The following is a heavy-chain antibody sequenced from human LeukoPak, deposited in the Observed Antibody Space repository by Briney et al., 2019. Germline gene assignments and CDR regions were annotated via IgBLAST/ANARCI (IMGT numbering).Heavy chain of an antibody. CDR1: GFTFSSYG. CDR3: AKSRGSGSYTDPNYYGMDV. J-gene: IGHJ6*02. Sequence: GRSLRLSCAASGFTFSSYGMHWVRQAPGKGLEWVAVISYDGSNKYYADSVKGRFTISRDNSKNTLYLQMNSLRAEDTAVYYCAKSRGSGSYTDPNYYGMDVWGQGTTVTVSS. V-gene: IGHV3-30*18. CDR2: ISYDGSNK. D-gene: IGHD3-10*01.